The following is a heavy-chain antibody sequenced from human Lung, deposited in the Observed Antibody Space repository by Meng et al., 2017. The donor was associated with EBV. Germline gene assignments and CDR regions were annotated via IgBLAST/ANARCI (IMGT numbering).Heavy chain of an antibody. V-gene: IGHV3-73*02. CDR2: IRSKANSYAT. J-gene: IGHJ4*02. CDR1: GFTFSGSA. CDR3: TSRSF. Sequence: EVQRVESGGGLVQPGGSLKLSCAASGFTFSGSAMHWVRQASGKGLEWVGRIRSKANSYATAFGASVEGRFTISRDDSNNTAYLQMNSLKTEDTAVYYCTSRSFWGQGILVTVSS.